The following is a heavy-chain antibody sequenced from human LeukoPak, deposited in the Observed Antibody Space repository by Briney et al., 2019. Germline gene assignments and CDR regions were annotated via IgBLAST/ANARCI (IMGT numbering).Heavy chain of an antibody. Sequence: SETLSLTCTVSGGSISSYYWSWIRQPPGKGLEWIGYIYYSGSTNYNPSLKSRVTISVDTSKNQFSLKLSSVTAADTAVYYCARVVGPYYYDSSGYSYWGQGTLVTVSS. D-gene: IGHD3-22*01. V-gene: IGHV4-59*12. J-gene: IGHJ4*02. CDR3: ARVVGPYYYDSSGYSY. CDR2: IYYSGST. CDR1: GGSISSYY.